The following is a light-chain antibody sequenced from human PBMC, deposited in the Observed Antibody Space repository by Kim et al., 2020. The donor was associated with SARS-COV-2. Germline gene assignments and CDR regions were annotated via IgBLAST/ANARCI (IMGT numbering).Light chain of an antibody. J-gene: IGKJ2*01. CDR3: QQYGSSPPVYT. V-gene: IGKV3-20*01. Sequence: EIVLTQSPGTLSLSPGERATLSCRASQSVSSSYLAWYQQKPGQGPRLLIYGASSRATGIPDRYSGSGSGTDFTLTISRLEPEDFAVYYCQQYGSSPPVYTFGQGTKLEI. CDR1: QSVSSSY. CDR2: GAS.